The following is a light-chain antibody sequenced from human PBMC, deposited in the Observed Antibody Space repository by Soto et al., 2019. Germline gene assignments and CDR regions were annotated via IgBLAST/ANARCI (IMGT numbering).Light chain of an antibody. CDR3: QQDYNLPWT. CDR2: GAS. V-gene: IGKV3D-7*01. CDR1: QSVSSSY. J-gene: IGKJ1*01. Sequence: PCERLTLSFRSSQSVSSSYLTWYQQKPGQAPRLLIYGASTRATGIPARFSGSGSGTDFALTISSLQAEDFAVYYCQQDYNLPWTFGEGTKVDIK.